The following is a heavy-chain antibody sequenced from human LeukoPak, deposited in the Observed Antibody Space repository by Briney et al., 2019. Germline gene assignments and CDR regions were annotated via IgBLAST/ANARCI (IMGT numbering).Heavy chain of an antibody. CDR1: GFTVSSNY. V-gene: IGHV3-66*01. CDR3: ARVRGGYAYYFDY. Sequence: GRSLRLSCAASGFTVSSNYMSWVRQAPGKGLEWVSVIYSGGSTYYADSVKGRFTISRDNSKNTLYLQMNSLRAEDTAVYYCARVRGGYAYYFDYWGQGTLVTVSP. CDR2: IYSGGST. J-gene: IGHJ4*02. D-gene: IGHD5-12*01.